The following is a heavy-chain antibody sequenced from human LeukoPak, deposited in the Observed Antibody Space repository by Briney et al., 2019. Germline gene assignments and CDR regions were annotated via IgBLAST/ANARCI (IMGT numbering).Heavy chain of an antibody. J-gene: IGHJ5*02. Sequence: NFQGRLTITTDESTNTAYMELSSLTSEDTAVYYCARSYLVFNWLGPWGQGTLVTVSS. V-gene: IGHV1-69*05. D-gene: IGHD2-8*01. CDR3: ARSYLVFNWLGP.